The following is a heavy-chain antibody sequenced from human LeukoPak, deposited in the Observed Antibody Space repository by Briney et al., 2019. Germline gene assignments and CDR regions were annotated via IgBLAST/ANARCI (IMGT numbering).Heavy chain of an antibody. D-gene: IGHD3-3*01. CDR2: IYYSGST. J-gene: IGHJ4*02. CDR3: ASMDFWSGYCVDY. Sequence: TSETLSLTCTVSGGSISSSSYYWGWIRQPPGKGLEWIGSIYYSGSTYYNPSLKSRVTISVDTSKNQFSLKLSSVTAADTAVYYCASMDFWSGYCVDYWGQGTLATVSS. CDR1: GGSISSSSYY. V-gene: IGHV4-39*01.